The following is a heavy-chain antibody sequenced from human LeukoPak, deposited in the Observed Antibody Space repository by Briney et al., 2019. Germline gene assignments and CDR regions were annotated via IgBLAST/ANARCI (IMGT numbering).Heavy chain of an antibody. D-gene: IGHD5/OR15-5a*01. V-gene: IGHV3-15*01. CDR3: ATSRVGY. Sequence: GGSLRLSCTTSGFTFSDAWMSWVRQAPGKGLEWVARIKNPVDGGTADYAAPVKGRFNISRDESKNTLYLQMNSLKTEDTAVYYCATSRVGYWGQGTLVTVSS. J-gene: IGHJ4*02. CDR1: GFTFSDAW. CDR2: IKNPVDGGTA.